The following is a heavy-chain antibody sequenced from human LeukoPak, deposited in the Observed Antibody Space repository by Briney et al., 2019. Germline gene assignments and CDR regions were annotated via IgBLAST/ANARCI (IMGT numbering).Heavy chain of an antibody. CDR3: ARDGVVVTGNFDY. Sequence: EASVKVSCKASGYTFTSYGISWVRQAPGQGLEWMGRIIPIFGTANYAQKFQGRVTITTDESTSTAYMELSSLRSEDTAVYYCARDGVVVTGNFDYWGQGTLVTVSS. V-gene: IGHV1-69*05. J-gene: IGHJ4*02. D-gene: IGHD2-15*01. CDR1: GYTFTSYG. CDR2: IIPIFGTA.